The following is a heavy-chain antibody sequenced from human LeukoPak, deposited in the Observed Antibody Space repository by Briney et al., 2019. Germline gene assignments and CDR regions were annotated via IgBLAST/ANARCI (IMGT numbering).Heavy chain of an antibody. Sequence: SETLSLTCTVSGGSISSSSYYWGWIRQPPGKGLEWIGSIYYSGSTYYNPSLKSRVTISVGTSKNQFSLKLSSVTAADTAVYYCAREVVGPPWGWFDPWGQGTLVTVSS. V-gene: IGHV4-39*07. D-gene: IGHD1-26*01. CDR3: AREVVGPPWGWFDP. J-gene: IGHJ5*02. CDR1: GGSISSSSYY. CDR2: IYYSGST.